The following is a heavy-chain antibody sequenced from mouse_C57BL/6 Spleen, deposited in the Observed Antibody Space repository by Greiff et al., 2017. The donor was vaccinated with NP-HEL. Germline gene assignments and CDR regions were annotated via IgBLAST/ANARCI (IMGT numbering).Heavy chain of an antibody. CDR3: ARAHYGSSYYYFDY. V-gene: IGHV5-17*01. Sequence: DVMLVESGGGLVKPGGSLKLSCAASGFTFSDYGMHWVRQAPEKGLEWVAYISSGSSTIYYADTVKGRFTISRDNAKNTLFLQMTSLRSEDTAMYYCARAHYGSSYYYFDYWGQGTTLTVSS. D-gene: IGHD1-1*01. CDR1: GFTFSDYG. CDR2: ISSGSSTI. J-gene: IGHJ2*01.